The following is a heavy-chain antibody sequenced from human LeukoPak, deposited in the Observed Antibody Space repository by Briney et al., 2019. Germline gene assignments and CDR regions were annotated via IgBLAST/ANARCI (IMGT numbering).Heavy chain of an antibody. CDR2: IRSKVYGGTP. CDR1: GFTFSSYG. J-gene: IGHJ4*02. Sequence: GGSLRLSCAASGFTFSSYGMTWVRQAPGKGLEWVGFIRSKVYGGTPEYAASVKGRFTISRDDSKGIAYLQMNSLKTEDTAVYYCTRDQTPYYWGQGTLVTVSS. V-gene: IGHV3-49*04. CDR3: TRDQTPYY.